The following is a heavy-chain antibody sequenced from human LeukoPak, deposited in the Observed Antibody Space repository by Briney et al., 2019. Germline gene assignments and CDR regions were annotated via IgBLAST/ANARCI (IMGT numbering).Heavy chain of an antibody. CDR2: IIPILGIA. V-gene: IGHV1-69*04. CDR1: GGTFSSYA. Sequence: GASVKVSCKASGGTFSSYAISWVRQAPGQGLEWMGRIIPILGIANYAQKFQGRVTITADKSTSTAYMELSSLRSEDTAVYYCARPEERLLEWSTYYYYGMDVWGQGTTVTVSS. D-gene: IGHD3-3*01. CDR3: ARPEERLLEWSTYYYYGMDV. J-gene: IGHJ6*02.